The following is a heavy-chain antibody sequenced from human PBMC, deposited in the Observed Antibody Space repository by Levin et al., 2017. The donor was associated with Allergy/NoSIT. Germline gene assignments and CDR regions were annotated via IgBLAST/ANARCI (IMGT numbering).Heavy chain of an antibody. CDR2: MNEDGSTT. CDR3: ARDLSGANDY. CDR1: GFTFSSHW. D-gene: IGHD2/OR15-2a*01. J-gene: IGHJ4*02. Sequence: GGSLRLSCAASGFTFSSHWMHWVRQAPGKGLVWVARMNEDGSTTNHADSVKGRVTISRDNAKNTLSLQMNRLRAEDSAVYYCARDLSGANDYWGQGTLVTVSS. V-gene: IGHV3-74*01.